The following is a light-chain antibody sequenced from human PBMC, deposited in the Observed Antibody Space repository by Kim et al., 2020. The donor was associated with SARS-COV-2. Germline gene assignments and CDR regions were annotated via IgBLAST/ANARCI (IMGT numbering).Light chain of an antibody. Sequence: VTTSCTRSRGSIASNYVQWYQRRPGSAPTTVFYEDNQRPSGVPDRFSGSIDSSSNSASLTIPGLKTEDEADYYCQSYDSSNPWVFGGGTQLTVL. CDR1: RGSIASNY. J-gene: IGLJ3*02. CDR2: EDN. CDR3: QSYDSSNPWV. V-gene: IGLV6-57*03.